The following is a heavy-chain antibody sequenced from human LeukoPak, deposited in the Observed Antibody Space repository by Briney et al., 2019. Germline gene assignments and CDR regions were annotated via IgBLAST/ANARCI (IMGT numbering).Heavy chain of an antibody. D-gene: IGHD5-12*01. CDR3: ARWGGIYGGWFDP. J-gene: IGHJ5*02. V-gene: IGHV4-39*01. Sequence: SETLSLTCAVYGGSFSTYYWGWIRQPPWKGLEWIGSIYYSGSTYYNPSLKSRVTIFVDTSKNQFPLNLSSVTAADTAVYYCARWGGIYGGWFDPWGQGTLVTVSS. CDR1: GGSFSTYY. CDR2: IYYSGST.